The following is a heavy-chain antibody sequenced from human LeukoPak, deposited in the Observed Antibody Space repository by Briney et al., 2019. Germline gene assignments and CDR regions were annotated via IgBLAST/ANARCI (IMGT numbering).Heavy chain of an antibody. Sequence: TVKLSCKASGFTFTSSAMQWVRHPRAPRLEWIGWIVVGSGNTNYSKTFHKRGTTISEMSTSTAYMELSSLRSEDTAVYYCAALPTTVTRPDNWFDPWGQGTLVTVSS. J-gene: IGHJ5*02. CDR1: GFTFTSSA. D-gene: IGHD4-17*01. V-gene: IGHV1-58*02. CDR2: IVVGSGNT. CDR3: AALPTTVTRPDNWFDP.